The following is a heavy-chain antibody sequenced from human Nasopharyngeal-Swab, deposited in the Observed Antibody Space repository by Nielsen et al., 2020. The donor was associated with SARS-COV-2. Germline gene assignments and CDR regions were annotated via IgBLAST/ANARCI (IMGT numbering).Heavy chain of an antibody. D-gene: IGHD3-22*01. Sequence: ASVKVSCKASGYSFINYGITWVRQAPGEGLEWMGWISGYNGKTHDAQKFQGRVTLTTDTPTSTGYLELRSLTSDDTAVYYCARVGRYYYDSSGYQREVGFDYWGQGTLVTVSS. CDR1: GYSFINYG. CDR2: ISGYNGKT. V-gene: IGHV1-18*01. J-gene: IGHJ4*02. CDR3: ARVGRYYYDSSGYQREVGFDY.